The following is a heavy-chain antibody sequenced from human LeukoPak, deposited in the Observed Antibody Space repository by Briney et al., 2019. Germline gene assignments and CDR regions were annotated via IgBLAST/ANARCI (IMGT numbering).Heavy chain of an antibody. Sequence: GGSLRLSCAASGFTFSSYAMSWVRQAPGKGLEWVSAISGSGGSTYYADSVKGRFTISRDNSKNTLYLQMNSLRAEDTAVYYCAKDTRLRLGELSFYLDYWGQGTLVTVSS. J-gene: IGHJ4*02. CDR3: AKDTRLRLGELSFYLDY. V-gene: IGHV3-23*01. CDR2: ISGSGGST. CDR1: GFTFSSYA. D-gene: IGHD3-16*02.